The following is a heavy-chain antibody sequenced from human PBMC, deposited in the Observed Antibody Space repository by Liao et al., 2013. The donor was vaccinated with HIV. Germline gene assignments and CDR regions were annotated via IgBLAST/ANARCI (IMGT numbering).Heavy chain of an antibody. CDR1: GGSISGSYY. J-gene: IGHJ2*01. CDR3: ARDQVAYCSSTSCYGNWYFDL. Sequence: QVQLQESGPGLVKPSQTLSLTCTVSGGSISGSYYWSWIRQPAGKGLEWIGRIYYSGSTNYNPSLKSRVTISVDTSKNQFSLKLSSVTAADTAVYYCARDQVAYCSSTSCYGNWYFDLWGRGTLVTVSS. D-gene: IGHD2-2*01. V-gene: IGHV4-61*02. CDR2: IYYSGST.